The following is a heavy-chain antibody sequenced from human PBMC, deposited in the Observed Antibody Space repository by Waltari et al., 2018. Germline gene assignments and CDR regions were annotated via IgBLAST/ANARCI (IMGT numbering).Heavy chain of an antibody. CDR3: AIPVDTATPGWDYFDY. V-gene: IGHV1-2*02. D-gene: IGHD5-18*01. CDR1: GYTFTGYY. J-gene: IGHJ4*02. Sequence: QVQLVQSGAEVKKPGASVKVSCKASGYTFTGYYMHWVRQAPGQGLEWMGWSNPNSGGTNYAQKFQGRVTMTRDTSISTAYMELSRLRSDDTAVYYCAIPVDTATPGWDYFDYWGQGTLVTVSS. CDR2: SNPNSGGT.